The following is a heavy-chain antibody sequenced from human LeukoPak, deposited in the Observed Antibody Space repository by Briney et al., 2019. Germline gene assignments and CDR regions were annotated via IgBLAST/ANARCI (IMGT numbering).Heavy chain of an antibody. CDR3: ASSQYYDFWSGYYGR. D-gene: IGHD3-3*01. Sequence: ASVKVSCKASGGTFSSYAISWVRQAPGQGLEWMEGIIPIFGTANYAQKFQGRVTITADESTSTAYMELSSLRFEDTAVYYCASSQYYDFWSGYYGRWGQGTLVTVSS. J-gene: IGHJ4*02. CDR1: GGTFSSYA. V-gene: IGHV1-69*13. CDR2: IIPIFGTA.